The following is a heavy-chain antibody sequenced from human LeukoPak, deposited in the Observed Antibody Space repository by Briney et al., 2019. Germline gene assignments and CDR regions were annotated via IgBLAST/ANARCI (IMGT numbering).Heavy chain of an antibody. D-gene: IGHD1-7*01. CDR3: ARGGTGATRDDTFDI. Sequence: GGSLRLSCAASGFTFSTYSMNWVRQAPGKGLEWVSSISSGSDYICYADSVKGRFTISRDNAKNSLYLQMNSLRAEDTAVYYCARGGTGATRDDTFDIWGQGAMVTVSS. V-gene: IGHV3-21*01. CDR1: GFTFSTYS. J-gene: IGHJ3*02. CDR2: ISSGSDYI.